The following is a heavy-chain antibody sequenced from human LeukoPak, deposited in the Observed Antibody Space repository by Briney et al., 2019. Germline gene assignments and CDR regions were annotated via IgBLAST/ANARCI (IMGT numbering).Heavy chain of an antibody. CDR2: ISPYNGNT. Sequence: GASVKVSCKASGYTFTSYGISWVRQAPGQGLEWMGWISPYNGNTNYAQKLQGRVTMTTDTSTSTAYMELRRLRSDDTAVYYCARVFTIAAPHWFDPWGQGTLVTVSS. V-gene: IGHV1-18*01. D-gene: IGHD6-6*01. CDR1: GYTFTSYG. CDR3: ARVFTIAAPHWFDP. J-gene: IGHJ5*02.